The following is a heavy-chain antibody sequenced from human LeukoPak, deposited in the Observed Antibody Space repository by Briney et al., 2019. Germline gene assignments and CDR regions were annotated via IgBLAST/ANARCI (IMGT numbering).Heavy chain of an antibody. D-gene: IGHD3-22*01. CDR2: ISASSTTV. J-gene: IGHJ4*02. Sequence: PGGSLRLSCAASGFTFSFYNMNWVRQAPGKGLEWLSYISASSTTVHYADSVKGRFTVSRDNAKNSLYLQMNSLRAEDTAVYYCARTHSSGDLSFDYWGQGTLVTVAS. CDR3: ARTHSSGDLSFDY. CDR1: GFTFSFYN. V-gene: IGHV3-48*01.